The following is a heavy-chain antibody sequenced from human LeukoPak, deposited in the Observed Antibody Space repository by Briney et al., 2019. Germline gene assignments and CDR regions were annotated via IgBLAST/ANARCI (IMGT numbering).Heavy chain of an antibody. CDR1: GGSLSTYY. CDR3: ARIGYSFRDDF. CDR2: IYFSGST. D-gene: IGHD5-18*01. Sequence: SETLSLTCSVSGGSLSTYYWSWIRQLPGKGLEWIGYIYFSGSTNYNPSLKSRVTISVDTSKNQFSLNVNSVTAADTAVYYCARIGYSFRDDFWGQGTLVTVSS. J-gene: IGHJ4*02. V-gene: IGHV4-59*01.